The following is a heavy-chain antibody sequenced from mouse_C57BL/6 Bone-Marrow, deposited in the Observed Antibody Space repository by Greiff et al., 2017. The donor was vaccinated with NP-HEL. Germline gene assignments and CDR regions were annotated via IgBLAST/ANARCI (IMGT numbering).Heavy chain of an antibody. V-gene: IGHV1-82*01. Sequence: QVQLKESGPELVKPGASVKISCKASGYAFSSSWMNWVKQRPGKGLEWIGRIYPGDGDTNYNGKFKGKATLTADKSSSTAYVQLSSLTSEDSAVYFCAGYYYGGSRYYFDYWGQGTTLTVSS. CDR1: GYAFSSSW. CDR3: AGYYYGGSRYYFDY. D-gene: IGHD1-1*01. J-gene: IGHJ2*01. CDR2: IYPGDGDT.